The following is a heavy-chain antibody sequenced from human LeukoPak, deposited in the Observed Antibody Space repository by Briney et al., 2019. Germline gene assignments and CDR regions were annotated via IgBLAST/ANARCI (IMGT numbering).Heavy chain of an antibody. V-gene: IGHV1-69*05. CDR1: GGTFSSYA. CDR2: IIPIFGTA. D-gene: IGHD3-10*01. J-gene: IGHJ4*02. Sequence: SVKVSCKASGGTFSSYAISWVRQAPGQGLEWMGGIIPIFGTANYAQKFQGRVTITTDESTSIAYMELSSLRSEDTAVYYCARGGGGTQPFDYWGQGTLVTVSS. CDR3: ARGGGGTQPFDY.